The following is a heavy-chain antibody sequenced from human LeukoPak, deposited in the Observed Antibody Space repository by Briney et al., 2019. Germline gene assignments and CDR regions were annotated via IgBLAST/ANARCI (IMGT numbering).Heavy chain of an antibody. CDR2: ISSSSSYT. CDR1: GFTFSNAW. Sequence: PGGSLRLSCAASGFTFSNAWMSWVRQAPGKGLEWVSYISSSSSYTNYADSVKGRFTISRDNAKNSLYLQMNSLRAEDTAVYYCAREPSDVVVVPADDYGMDVWGQGTTVTVSS. CDR3: AREPSDVVVVPADDYGMDV. J-gene: IGHJ6*02. V-gene: IGHV3-11*05. D-gene: IGHD2-2*01.